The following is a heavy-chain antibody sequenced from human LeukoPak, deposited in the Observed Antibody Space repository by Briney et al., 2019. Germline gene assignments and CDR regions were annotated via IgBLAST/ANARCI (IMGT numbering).Heavy chain of an antibody. CDR1: GGSISTNY. V-gene: IGHV4-59*08. CDR3: ARLTPPYYFDY. Sequence: SETLSLTCTVSGGSISTNYWSWLRQPPGKGLEWIGNIYYSGSTNYNPSLKSRVTMSVDTSKNQFSLNLSSVTAADTAVYYCARLTPPYYFDYWGQGTLVTVSS. J-gene: IGHJ4*02. D-gene: IGHD3-16*01. CDR2: IYYSGST.